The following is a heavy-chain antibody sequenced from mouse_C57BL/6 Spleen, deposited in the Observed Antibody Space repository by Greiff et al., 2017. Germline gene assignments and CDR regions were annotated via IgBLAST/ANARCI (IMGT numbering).Heavy chain of an antibody. J-gene: IGHJ4*01. CDR2: ISSGSSTI. CDR3: ARSIYYDYDEGYYYAMDY. D-gene: IGHD2-4*01. CDR1: GFTFSDYG. Sequence: EVQLVESGGGLVKPGGSLKLSCAASGFTFSDYGMHWVRQAPEKGLEWVAYISSGSSTIYYADTVKGRFTISRDNAKNTLFLQMTSLRSEDTAMYYCARSIYYDYDEGYYYAMDYWGQGTSVTVSS. V-gene: IGHV5-17*01.